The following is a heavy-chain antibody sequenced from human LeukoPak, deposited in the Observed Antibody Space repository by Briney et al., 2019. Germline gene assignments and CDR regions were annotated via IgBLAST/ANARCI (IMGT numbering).Heavy chain of an antibody. J-gene: IGHJ4*02. Sequence: ASVKVSCKASGYTFTSYGISWVRQAPGQGLEWMGWISAYNGNTNYAQKLQGRVTMTTDTSTSTAYMELRSLRSDDTAVYYCARDLVSEAYYDSSGYFDYWGQGTLVTVSS. CDR1: GYTFTSYG. D-gene: IGHD3-22*01. CDR2: ISAYNGNT. V-gene: IGHV1-18*01. CDR3: ARDLVSEAYYDSSGYFDY.